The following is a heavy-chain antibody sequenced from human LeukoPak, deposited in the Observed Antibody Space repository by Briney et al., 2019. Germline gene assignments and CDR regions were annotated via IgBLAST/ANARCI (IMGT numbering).Heavy chain of an antibody. CDR2: INHSGST. CDR3: ARARIMITFGGVGWFDP. CDR1: GRSFSGYY. D-gene: IGHD3-16*01. J-gene: IGHJ5*02. V-gene: IGHV4-34*01. Sequence: SETLSLTCAVYGRSFSGYYWSWIRQPPGKGLEWIGEINHSGSTNYNPSLKSRVTISVDTSKNQFSLKLSSVTAADTAVYYCARARIMITFGGVGWFDPWGQGTLVTVSS.